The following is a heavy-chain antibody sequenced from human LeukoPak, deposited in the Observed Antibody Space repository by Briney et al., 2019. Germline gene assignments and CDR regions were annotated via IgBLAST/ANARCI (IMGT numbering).Heavy chain of an antibody. D-gene: IGHD3-9*01. J-gene: IGHJ5*02. CDR2: MFYSGST. V-gene: IGHV4-31*03. CDR3: ARGLTRYFDWLLPMRRHWFDP. CDR1: GGSISSGGYY. Sequence: PSETRSLTGTVSGGSISSGGYYWSWIRQHPGKGLELIGYMFYSGSTYYNPSLKSRVTISVDTSKNQFSLKLSSVTAADTAVYYCARGLTRYFDWLLPMRRHWFDPWGQGTLVTVSS.